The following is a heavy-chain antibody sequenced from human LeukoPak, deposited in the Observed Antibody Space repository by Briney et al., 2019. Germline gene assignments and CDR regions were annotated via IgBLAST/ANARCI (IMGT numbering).Heavy chain of an antibody. V-gene: IGHV1-8*01. CDR1: GHTFTSYD. J-gene: IGHJ4*02. Sequence: ASVKVSCKASGHTFTSYDINWVRQATGQGLEWMGWMNPDSGNTGYAQKFQGRVTMTRNPSISTAYMELSSLTSEDTAVYYCARRIAAAGVGIVYWGQGTLVTASS. CDR2: MNPDSGNT. D-gene: IGHD6-13*01. CDR3: ARRIAAAGVGIVY.